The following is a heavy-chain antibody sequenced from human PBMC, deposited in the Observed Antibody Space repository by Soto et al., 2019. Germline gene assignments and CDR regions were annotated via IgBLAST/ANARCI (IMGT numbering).Heavy chain of an antibody. CDR3: AGVVGYSSGWYVSRYAFDI. J-gene: IGHJ3*02. D-gene: IGHD6-19*01. Sequence: SKTLSLTCTVSGGSISSYYWSWIRQPPGKGLEWIGYIYYSGSTNYNPSLKSRVTISVDTSKNQFSLKLSSVTAADTAVYYCAGVVGYSSGWYVSRYAFDIWGQGTMVTVSS. CDR1: GGSISSYY. V-gene: IGHV4-59*01. CDR2: IYYSGST.